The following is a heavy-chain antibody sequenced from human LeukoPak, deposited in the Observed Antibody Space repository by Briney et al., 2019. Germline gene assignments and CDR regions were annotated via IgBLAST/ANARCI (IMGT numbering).Heavy chain of an antibody. CDR2: IYPGDSDT. CDR3: ARAGYSNRWDGVDY. D-gene: IGHD2/OR15-2a*01. J-gene: IGHJ4*02. Sequence: GESLKISCKGSGYIFSTSWIGWVRQMPGKGLEFMGIIYPGDSDTRYSPSFQGQVTISVDKSINTAYLQWSSLKASDSAMYYCARAGYSNRWDGVDYWGQGTLVTVSS. V-gene: IGHV5-51*01. CDR1: GYIFSTSW.